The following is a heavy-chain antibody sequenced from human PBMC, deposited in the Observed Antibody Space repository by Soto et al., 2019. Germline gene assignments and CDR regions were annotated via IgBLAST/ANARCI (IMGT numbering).Heavy chain of an antibody. CDR3: ASWEYYYDSSGYYPQDY. V-gene: IGHV1-69*13. CDR1: GGTFSSYA. J-gene: IGHJ4*02. CDR2: IIPIFGTA. Sequence: ASVKVSCKASGGTFSSYAISWVRQAPGQGLEWMGGIIPIFGTANYAQKFQGRVTITADESTSTAYMELSSLRSEDTAVYYCASWEYYYDSSGYYPQDYWGQGTLVTVSS. D-gene: IGHD3-22*01.